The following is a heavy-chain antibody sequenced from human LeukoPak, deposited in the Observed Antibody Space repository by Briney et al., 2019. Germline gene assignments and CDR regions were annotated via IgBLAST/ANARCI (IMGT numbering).Heavy chain of an antibody. CDR2: ISSSGSTI. J-gene: IGHJ4*02. Sequence: PGGSLRLSCAASGFTFSSYSMNWVRQAPGKGLEWVSYISSSGSTIYYADSVKGRFTISRDNSKNTLYLQMNSLRAEDTAVYYCAKVLPGPFHYWGQGTLVTVSS. V-gene: IGHV3-48*04. CDR3: AKVLPGPFHY. D-gene: IGHD1-1*01. CDR1: GFTFSSYS.